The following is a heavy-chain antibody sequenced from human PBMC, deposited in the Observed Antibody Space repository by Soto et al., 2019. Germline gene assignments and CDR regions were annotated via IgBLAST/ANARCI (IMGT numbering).Heavy chain of an antibody. CDR3: ARAGDNSGYGAY. D-gene: IGHD3-22*01. Sequence: SXTLSLTCAVYGGSFSGYYLSWIRQPPGKGLEWIGEINHRGRSNYNPSLKSRVTISVDTSKNQFSLKLSSVTAADTAVYYCARAGDNSGYGAYWGQGMLVTVSS. CDR2: INHRGRS. J-gene: IGHJ4*02. CDR1: GGSFSGYY. V-gene: IGHV4-34*01.